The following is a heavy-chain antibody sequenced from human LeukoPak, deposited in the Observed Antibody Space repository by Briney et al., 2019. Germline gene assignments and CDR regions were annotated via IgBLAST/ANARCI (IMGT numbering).Heavy chain of an antibody. V-gene: IGHV4-30-4*01. CDR3: ARDTVRGVSDAFDI. CDR1: GGSISSGDYY. J-gene: IGHJ3*02. Sequence: NPSETLSLTCTVSGGSISSGDYYGSWIRQPPGKGLEWIGYIYYSGSTYYNPSLKSRVTISVDTSKNQFSLKLSSVTAADTAVYYCARDTVRGVSDAFDIWGQGTMVTVSS. CDR2: IYYSGST. D-gene: IGHD3-10*01.